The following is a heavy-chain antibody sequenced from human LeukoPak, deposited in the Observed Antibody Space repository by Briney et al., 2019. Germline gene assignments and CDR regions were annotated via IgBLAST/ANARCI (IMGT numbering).Heavy chain of an antibody. J-gene: IGHJ3*02. CDR2: IKQGGSET. Sequence: GGSLRLSCAASGFTFSSYWMSWVRQAPGKGLEWVASIKQGGSETRYVDSMKGRFTIFRDNTKTSLYLQMNSLRAEDTAVYYCARYGLGDTFDIWGQGTVVTVSS. D-gene: IGHD3-10*01. V-gene: IGHV3-7*01. CDR1: GFTFSSYW. CDR3: ARYGLGDTFDI.